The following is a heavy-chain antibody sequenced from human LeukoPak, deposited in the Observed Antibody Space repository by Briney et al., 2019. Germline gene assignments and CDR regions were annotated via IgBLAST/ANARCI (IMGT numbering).Heavy chain of an antibody. CDR2: IYTSGNT. CDR1: GDSISSGNYY. D-gene: IGHD7-27*01. Sequence: TETLSLTCTVSGDSISSGNYYWTWIRQPAGKGLEWIGRIYTSGNTNYNPSLKSQVTISMDTSKNQFSLNLNSVTAADTAVYYCARDRAGDSFDIWGQGTMVTVSS. V-gene: IGHV4-61*02. J-gene: IGHJ3*02. CDR3: ARDRAGDSFDI.